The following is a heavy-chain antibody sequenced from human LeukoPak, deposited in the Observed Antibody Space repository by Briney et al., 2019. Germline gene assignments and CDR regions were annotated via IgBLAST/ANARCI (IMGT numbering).Heavy chain of an antibody. Sequence: ASVKVSCKASGGTFSSYAISWVRQAPGQGLEWMGWINPNSGGTNYAQKFQGRVTMTRDTSISTAYMELSRLRSDDTAVYYCARGSYSDAFDIWGQGTMVTVSS. CDR1: GGTFSSYA. CDR2: INPNSGGT. D-gene: IGHD1-26*01. CDR3: ARGSYSDAFDI. V-gene: IGHV1-2*02. J-gene: IGHJ3*02.